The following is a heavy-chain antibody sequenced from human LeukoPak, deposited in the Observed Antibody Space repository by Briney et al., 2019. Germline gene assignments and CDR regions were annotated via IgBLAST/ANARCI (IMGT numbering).Heavy chain of an antibody. Sequence: SETLSLTCTVSGGSISSSSYYWGWIRQPPGKGLEWIGSIYYSGSTYYNPSLKSRVTISVDTSKNQFSLKLSSVTAADTVVYYCARHRGFGDPSKYFDPWGQGTLVTVSS. CDR3: ARHRGFGDPSKYFDP. CDR1: GGSISSSSYY. CDR2: IYYSGST. D-gene: IGHD3-10*01. J-gene: IGHJ5*02. V-gene: IGHV4-39*01.